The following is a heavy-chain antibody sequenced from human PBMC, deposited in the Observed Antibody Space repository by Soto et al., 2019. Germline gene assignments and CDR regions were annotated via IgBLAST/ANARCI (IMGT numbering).Heavy chain of an antibody. CDR2: INSDGSST. V-gene: IGHV3-74*01. CDR3: ARDLGTYYDFWSGYYPYDAGMDV. Sequence: GGSLRLSCAASGFTFSSYWMHWVRQAPGKGLVWVSRINSDGSSTSYADSVKGRFTISRDNAKNTLYLQMNSLRAEDTAVYYCARDLGTYYDFWSGYYPYDAGMDVWGQGTTVTVSS. J-gene: IGHJ6*02. D-gene: IGHD3-3*01. CDR1: GFTFSSYW.